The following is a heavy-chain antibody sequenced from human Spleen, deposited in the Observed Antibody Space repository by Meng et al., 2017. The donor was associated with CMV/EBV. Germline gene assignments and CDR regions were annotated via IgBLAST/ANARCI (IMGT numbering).Heavy chain of an antibody. J-gene: IGHJ4*02. Sequence: LSCTASGLIFSDVWMSWVRQAPGKGLEWVGRIQSNTAGGTTDYVAPVEGRFIISRDDSRKTLFLQMNSLKTEDTAVYYCVIHSLGFHWGQGTLVTVSS. CDR3: VIHSLGFH. CDR2: IQSNTAGGTT. D-gene: IGHD5-12*01. V-gene: IGHV3-15*01. CDR1: GLIFSDVW.